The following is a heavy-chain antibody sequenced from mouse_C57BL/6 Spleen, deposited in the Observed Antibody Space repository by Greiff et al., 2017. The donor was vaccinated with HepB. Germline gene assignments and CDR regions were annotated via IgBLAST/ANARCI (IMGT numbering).Heavy chain of an antibody. V-gene: IGHV5-16*01. D-gene: IGHD1-1*01. Sequence: EVKVVESEGGLVQPGSSMKLSCTASGFTFSDYYMAWVRQVPEKGLEWVANINIDGSSTYYLDSLKSRFIISRDNAKNILYLQMSSLKSEDTATYYCARDEGYYYGSSYGFDVWGTGTTVTVSS. CDR3: ARDEGYYYGSSYGFDV. J-gene: IGHJ1*03. CDR2: INIDGSST. CDR1: GFTFSDYY.